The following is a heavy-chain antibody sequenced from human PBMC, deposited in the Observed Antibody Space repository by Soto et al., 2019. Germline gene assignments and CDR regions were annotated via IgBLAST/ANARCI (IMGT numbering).Heavy chain of an antibody. CDR2: IIPIFGTA. CDR1: GGTFSSYA. CDR3: ARGVLVVVAATLFGEDAEYFQH. Sequence: ASVKVSCKASGGTFSSYAISWVRQAPGQGLEWMGGIIPIFGTANYAQKFQGRVTITADESTSTAYMELRSLRSDDTAVYYCARGVLVVVAATLFGEDAEYFQHWGQGTLVTVSS. J-gene: IGHJ1*01. D-gene: IGHD2-15*01. V-gene: IGHV1-69*13.